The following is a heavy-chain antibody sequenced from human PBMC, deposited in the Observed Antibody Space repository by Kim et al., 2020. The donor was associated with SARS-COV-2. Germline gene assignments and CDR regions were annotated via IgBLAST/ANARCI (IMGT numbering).Heavy chain of an antibody. D-gene: IGHD3-22*01. V-gene: IGHV3-74*01. CDR3: ASDLRSYDSSGYM. Sequence: GALRLSCAASGFTFSRSWMHWVRQAPGKGLLWVSRINIDGSSTTYADSVKGRFTISRDNAKNTVSLQMSSLRDEDTAVYYCASDLRSYDSSGYMWGQGTLVTVSS. CDR2: INIDGSST. J-gene: IGHJ4*02. CDR1: GFTFSRSW.